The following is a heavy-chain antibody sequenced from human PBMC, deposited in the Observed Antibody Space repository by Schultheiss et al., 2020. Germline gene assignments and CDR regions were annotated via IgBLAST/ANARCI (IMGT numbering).Heavy chain of an antibody. J-gene: IGHJ6*02. CDR2: ISSSSTTI. CDR3: AKDRGYSYGRYYYYYGMDV. V-gene: IGHV3-48*02. D-gene: IGHD5-18*01. CDR1: GLTFSRYW. Sequence: GGSLRLSCAASGLTFSRYWMSWVRQAPGKGLEWVSYISSSSTTIYYADSVKGRFTISRDTAKDSLYLQMNSLRDEDTAVYYCAKDRGYSYGRYYYYYGMDVWGQGTTVTVAS.